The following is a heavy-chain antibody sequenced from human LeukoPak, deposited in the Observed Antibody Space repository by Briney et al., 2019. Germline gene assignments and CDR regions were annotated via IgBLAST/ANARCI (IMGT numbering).Heavy chain of an antibody. J-gene: IGHJ2*01. CDR3: ARGVGPRYFDL. D-gene: IGHD1-26*01. Sequence: GASVKVSCKASGYTFTDYYINWVRQAPGQGLEWIGWINPNSGDTNYAQKSQGRVTMTRDTSISTAYMELSRLRSDDTAVYYCARGVGPRYFDLWGRGTLVTVSS. CDR1: GYTFTDYY. V-gene: IGHV1-2*02. CDR2: INPNSGDT.